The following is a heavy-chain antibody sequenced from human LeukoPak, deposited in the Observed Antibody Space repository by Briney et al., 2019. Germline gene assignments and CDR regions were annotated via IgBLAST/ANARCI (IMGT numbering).Heavy chain of an antibody. D-gene: IGHD2-15*01. V-gene: IGHV4-34*01. CDR3: AREEDCSGGICYLGNALDI. CDR2: INHSGST. J-gene: IGHJ3*02. Sequence: SETLSLTCAVYGGSFSGYYWSWIRQPPGKGLEWIGEINHSGSTNYNASLKSRVTISVDTSKNQFSLKLSSVTAADTAVYYCAREEDCSGGICYLGNALDIWGQGTMVTVSS. CDR1: GGSFSGYY.